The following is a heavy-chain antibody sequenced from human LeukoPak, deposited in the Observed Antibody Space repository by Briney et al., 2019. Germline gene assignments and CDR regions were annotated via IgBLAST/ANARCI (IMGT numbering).Heavy chain of an antibody. D-gene: IGHD2-21*02. CDR3: ARAPGVTNWFDP. J-gene: IGHJ5*02. V-gene: IGHV1-18*04. CDR2: IHPKSGDT. CDR1: GYTFTNYY. Sequence: EASVKVSCKASGYTFTNYYMHWVRQAPGHGLEWMGWIHPKSGDTNYAQKLQGRVTMTTDTSTSTAYMELRSLRSDDTAVYYCARAPGVTNWFDPWGQGTLVTVSS.